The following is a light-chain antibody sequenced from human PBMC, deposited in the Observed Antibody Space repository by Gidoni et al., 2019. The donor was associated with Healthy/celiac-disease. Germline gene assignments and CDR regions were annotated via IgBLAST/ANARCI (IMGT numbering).Light chain of an antibody. CDR1: QRVSSSY. CDR3: QQYGSSPLT. J-gene: IGKJ4*01. V-gene: IGKV3-20*01. CDR2: GAS. Sequence: ELALTQTPGTPSLSPGERATSSCRASQRVSSSYLAWYQQKPGQAPRLLIYGASSRATGIPDMFSGSGSGTDFTLTIRRLEPEDFAVYYCQQYGSSPLTFGGGTKVEIK.